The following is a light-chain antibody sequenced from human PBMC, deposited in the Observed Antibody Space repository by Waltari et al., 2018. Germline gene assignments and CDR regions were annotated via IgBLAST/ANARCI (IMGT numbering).Light chain of an antibody. CDR2: KTN. V-gene: IGLV8-61*01. Sequence: QTVVTQEPSLSVSPGGTVTLTCALSSGSFSTTSSASWYRQTPGQPPRTLVFKTNTRSSGVPDRFSGSILGNKVALTITGAQAEDESDYYCLVYMGSGIWVFGGGTKLTVL. CDR3: LVYMGSGIWV. CDR1: SGSFSTTSS. J-gene: IGLJ3*02.